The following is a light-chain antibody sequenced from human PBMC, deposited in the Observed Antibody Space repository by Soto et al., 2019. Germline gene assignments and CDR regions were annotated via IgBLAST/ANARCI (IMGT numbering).Light chain of an antibody. J-gene: IGLJ3*02. Sequence: SYELTQTPSLSGAPEKTASITCGGANIGSQSVHWYQHKPGQAPILVMRYDSDRPSGIPERFSGSNSGNTATLTISRVEAGDEADYYCQVWDSSSDRPVFGGGTKLTVL. CDR3: QVWDSSSDRPV. V-gene: IGLV3-21*04. CDR1: NIGSQS. CDR2: YDS.